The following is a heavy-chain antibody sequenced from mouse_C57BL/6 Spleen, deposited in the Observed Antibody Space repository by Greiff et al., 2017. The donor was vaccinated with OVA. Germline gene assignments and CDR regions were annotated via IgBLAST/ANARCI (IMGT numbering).Heavy chain of an antibody. CDR3: AHWSGSSYYFDC. D-gene: IGHD1-1*01. V-gene: IGHV1-64*01. CDR2: IHPNSGST. Sequence: VQLQQPGAELVKPGASVKLSCKASGYTFTSYWMHWVKQRPGQGLEWIGMIHPNSGSTNYNEKFKSKATLTVDKSSSTAYMQLSSLTSEDSAVYYCAHWSGSSYYFDCWGQGTTLTVSS. J-gene: IGHJ2*01. CDR1: GYTFTSYW.